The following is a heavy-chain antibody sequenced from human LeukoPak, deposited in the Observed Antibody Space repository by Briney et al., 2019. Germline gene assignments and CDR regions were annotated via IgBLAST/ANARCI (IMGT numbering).Heavy chain of an antibody. J-gene: IGHJ3*02. CDR2: MHSSGTT. CDR1: GGSFSGYY. V-gene: IGHV4-59*10. CDR3: ARNTHYYDRSGITGMYVCDM. D-gene: IGHD3-22*01. Sequence: PLETLSLTCAVYGGSFSGYYWSWIRQPAGKGLEWIGRMHSSGTTNYNPSLQSRVSILMDTSKNQFSLKLSSVTAADTAVYFCARNTHYYDRSGITGMYVCDMWGRGTMVTVSS.